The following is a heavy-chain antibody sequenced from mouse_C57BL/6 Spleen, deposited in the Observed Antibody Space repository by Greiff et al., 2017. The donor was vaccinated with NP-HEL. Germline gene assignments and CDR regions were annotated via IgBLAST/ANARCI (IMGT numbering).Heavy chain of an antibody. V-gene: IGHV1-64*01. CDR1: GYTFTSYW. J-gene: IGHJ1*03. Sequence: QVHVKQPGAELVKPGASVKLSCKASGYTFTSYWMHWVKQRPGQGLEWIGMIHPNSGSTNYNEKFKSKATLTVDKSSSTAYMQLSSLTSEDSAVYYCASGGHWYFDVWGTGTTVTVSS. CDR2: IHPNSGST. CDR3: ASGGHWYFDV.